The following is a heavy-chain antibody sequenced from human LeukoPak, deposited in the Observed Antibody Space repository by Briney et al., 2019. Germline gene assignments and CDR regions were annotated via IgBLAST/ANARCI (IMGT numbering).Heavy chain of an antibody. J-gene: IGHJ5*02. D-gene: IGHD1-1*01. CDR1: GGSISSGGYY. CDR3: ARERKTTGTERWFDP. CDR2: IYYSGNT. V-gene: IGHV4-31*03. Sequence: SQTLSLTCTASGGSISSGGYYWSWIRQHPGKGLEWIGYIYYSGNTYYNPSLKSRVTISVDTSKNQFSLKLSSVTAADTAVYYCARERKTTGTERWFDPWGQGTLVTVSS.